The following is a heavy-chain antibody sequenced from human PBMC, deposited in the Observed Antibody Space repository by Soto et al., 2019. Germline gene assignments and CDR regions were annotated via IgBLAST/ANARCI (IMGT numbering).Heavy chain of an antibody. V-gene: IGHV3-74*01. Sequence: LRLSCAASGFTFSSYWMHWVRQAPGKGLVWVSHIISDGSSTSYADSVKGRFTISRDNAKNTLYLQMNSLRAEDTAVYYCARGGHYDFWSGSRSHFDYWGQGTLVTVSS. CDR3: ARGGHYDFWSGSRSHFDY. J-gene: IGHJ4*02. CDR2: IISDGSST. D-gene: IGHD3-3*01. CDR1: GFTFSSYW.